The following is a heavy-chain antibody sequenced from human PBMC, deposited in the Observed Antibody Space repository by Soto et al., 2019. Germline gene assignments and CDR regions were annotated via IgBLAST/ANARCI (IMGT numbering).Heavy chain of an antibody. CDR1: GFTLSGYA. Sequence: EVQLAESGGGLAQPGGSLRLSCAASGFTLSGYAMDWVRQAPGKGLEYVSGISSTGVGTYYANSVQGRFTISRDNSKNTGYLQMGRLRPEDMAVYYCARRARPDFYYMDVWGKGTTVTVSS. J-gene: IGHJ6*03. D-gene: IGHD6-6*01. V-gene: IGHV3-64*01. CDR3: ARRARPDFYYMDV. CDR2: ISSTGVGT.